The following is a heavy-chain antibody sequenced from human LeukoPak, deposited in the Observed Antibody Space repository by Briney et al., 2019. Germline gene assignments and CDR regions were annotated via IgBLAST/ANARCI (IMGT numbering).Heavy chain of an antibody. Sequence: SETLSLTCTVSGGSISSYYWSWIRQPAGKGLEWIGRIYTSGSTNYNPSLKSRVTMSVGTSKNQFSLKLSSVTAADTAVYYCARERNYYDSSGYNDAFDIWGQGTMVTVSS. J-gene: IGHJ3*02. CDR1: GGSISSYY. V-gene: IGHV4-4*07. D-gene: IGHD3-22*01. CDR3: ARERNYYDSSGYNDAFDI. CDR2: IYTSGST.